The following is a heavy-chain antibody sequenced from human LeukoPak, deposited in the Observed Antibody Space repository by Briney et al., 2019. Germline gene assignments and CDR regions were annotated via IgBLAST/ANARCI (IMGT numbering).Heavy chain of an antibody. CDR2: ISWNSGSI. CDR1: GFTFGDYA. V-gene: IGHV3-9*01. J-gene: IGHJ4*02. CDR3: AKEGTGTPPAFDY. Sequence: PGRSLRLSCAASGFTFGDYAMHWVRQAPGKGLEWVSGISWNSGSIAYADSVKGRFTISRDNAKNSLYLQMNSLRAEDTDLYYCAKEGTGTPPAFDYWGQGTLVTVSS. D-gene: IGHD1-7*01.